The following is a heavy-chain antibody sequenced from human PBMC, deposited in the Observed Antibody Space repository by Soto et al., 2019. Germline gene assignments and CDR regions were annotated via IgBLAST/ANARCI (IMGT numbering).Heavy chain of an antibody. Sequence: QITVKESGLTLVKPTETLTLTCTFSGFSLSTYGMGVGWIRQPPGKALEWPALIYWDDDKRYSPSLRSRLTITKATSQNQVDLTMTNMDPVDTATYYCARLTRGVYDLDRLWEKFDSWGQGTLVTVSS. J-gene: IGHJ4*02. V-gene: IGHV2-5*02. CDR3: ARLTRGVYDLDRLWEKFDS. CDR2: IYWDDDK. D-gene: IGHD5-12*01. CDR1: GFSLSTYGMG.